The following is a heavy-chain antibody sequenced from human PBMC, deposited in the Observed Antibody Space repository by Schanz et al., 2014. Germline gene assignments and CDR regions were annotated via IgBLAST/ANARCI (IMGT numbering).Heavy chain of an antibody. CDR2: ITHSGST. J-gene: IGHJ5*02. CDR1: GGSFSGYY. Sequence: QVQLQQWGAGLLKPSETLSLTCAVYGGSFSGYYWSWIRQPPGKGLEWIGEITHSGSTNYNPSLKSGVSISVDPSKNQFSLELSSVTAADTAVYYCARGGDFCSSTSCYLLAWFDPWGQGTLVTVSS. CDR3: ARGGDFCSSTSCYLLAWFDP. V-gene: IGHV4-34*01. D-gene: IGHD2-2*01.